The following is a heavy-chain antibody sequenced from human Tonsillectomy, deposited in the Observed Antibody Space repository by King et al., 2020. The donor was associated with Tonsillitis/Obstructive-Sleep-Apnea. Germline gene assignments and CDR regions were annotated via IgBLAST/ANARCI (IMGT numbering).Heavy chain of an antibody. J-gene: IGHJ4*02. CDR3: VRGRGNHYSNYGLDY. D-gene: IGHD4-11*01. CDR2: ISSSSSTI. Sequence: VQLVESGGGLVQPGGSLRLSCAASGFTFSSYSMNWVRQAPGKGLEWVSYISSSSSTIYYADSVKGRFTISRDNAKNSLYLQMNSLIDEDTAVYYCVRGRGNHYSNYGLDYWGQGTLVTVSS. CDR1: GFTFSSYS. V-gene: IGHV3-48*02.